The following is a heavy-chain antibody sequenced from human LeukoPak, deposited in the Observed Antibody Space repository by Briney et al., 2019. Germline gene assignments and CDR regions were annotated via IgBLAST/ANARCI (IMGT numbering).Heavy chain of an antibody. J-gene: IGHJ3*02. V-gene: IGHV4-34*01. CDR3: ARDGAFPIVPAFDI. CDR2: INHSGST. Sequence: SETLSLTCAVYGGSFSGYYWSWIRQPPGKGLEWIGEINHSGSTNYNPSLKSRVTISVDTSKNQFSLKLSSVTAADTAVYYCARDGAFPIVPAFDIWGQGTMVTVSS. CDR1: GGSFSGYY. D-gene: IGHD3-22*01.